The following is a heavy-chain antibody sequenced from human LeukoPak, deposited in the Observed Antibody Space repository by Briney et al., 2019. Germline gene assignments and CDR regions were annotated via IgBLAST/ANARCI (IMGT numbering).Heavy chain of an antibody. CDR1: GGSFSGYY. CDR3: ARRGYYDSSGYSRAFDI. D-gene: IGHD3-22*01. CDR2: INHSGST. V-gene: IGHV4-34*01. Sequence: SETLSLTCAVYGGSFSGYYWSWIRQPPGKGLEWIGEINHSGSTNYNPSLKSRVTISVDTSKNQFSLKLSSVTAADTAVYYCARRGYYDSSGYSRAFDIWGQGTMVTV. J-gene: IGHJ3*02.